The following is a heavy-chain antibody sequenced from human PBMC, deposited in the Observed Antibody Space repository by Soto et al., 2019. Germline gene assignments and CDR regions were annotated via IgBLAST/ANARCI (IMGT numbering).Heavy chain of an antibody. CDR3: ARDRSLYSSSWYSLYWYFDL. D-gene: IGHD6-13*01. J-gene: IGHJ2*01. V-gene: IGHV1-46*01. CDR1: GYTFTSYY. Sequence: QVQLVQSGAEVKKPGASVKVSCKASGYTFTSYYMHWVRQAPGQGLEWMGIINPSGGSTSYAQKFQGRVTMTRDTSTSTVYMELSSLRSEDTAVYYCARDRSLYSSSWYSLYWYFDLWGRGTLVTVSS. CDR2: INPSGGST.